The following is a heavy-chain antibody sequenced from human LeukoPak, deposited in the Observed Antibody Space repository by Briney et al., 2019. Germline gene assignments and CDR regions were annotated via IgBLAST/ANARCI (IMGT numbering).Heavy chain of an antibody. CDR1: GFTFSRYW. J-gene: IGHJ1*01. CDR3: ARAPSEVGGYYPEYFRH. D-gene: IGHD3-22*01. CDR2: IKSDGTT. V-gene: IGHV3-74*01. Sequence: GGSLRLSCEASGFTFSRYWRHWVRHAPGKGLVWVSRIKSDGTTNYADSVKGRFTISRDNAKNTVSLQMDSLRAEDTGVYYCARAPSEVGGYYPEYFRHWGQGTLVTVSS.